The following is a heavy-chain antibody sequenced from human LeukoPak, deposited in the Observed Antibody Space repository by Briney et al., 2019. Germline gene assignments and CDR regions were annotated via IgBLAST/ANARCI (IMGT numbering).Heavy chain of an antibody. Sequence: GESLKISCKDSGYSFTKYWIGWVRQMPGKGLDWMGIIYPDDSDTRYSPSFQGQVTISADKSISTAYLQWSSLKASDTAMYYCARSVMVRGVIRPYDYWGQGTLVTVSS. CDR2: IYPDDSDT. CDR1: GYSFTKYW. CDR3: ARSVMVRGVIRPYDY. J-gene: IGHJ4*02. D-gene: IGHD3-10*01. V-gene: IGHV5-51*01.